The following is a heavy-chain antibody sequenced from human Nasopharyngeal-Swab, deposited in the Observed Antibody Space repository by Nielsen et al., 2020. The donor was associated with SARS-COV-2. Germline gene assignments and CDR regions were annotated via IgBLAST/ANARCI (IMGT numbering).Heavy chain of an antibody. CDR3: ALGYYYDSSGYYGY. CDR1: GGSISSSSYY. Sequence: SETLSLTCTVSGGSISSSSYYWGWIRQPPGKGLEWIGSIYHSGSTYYNPSLKSRVSISVDTSKNQLSLKLSSVTAADTAVYYCALGYYYDSSGYYGYWGQGTLVTVSS. J-gene: IGHJ4*02. V-gene: IGHV4-39*01. D-gene: IGHD3-22*01. CDR2: IYHSGST.